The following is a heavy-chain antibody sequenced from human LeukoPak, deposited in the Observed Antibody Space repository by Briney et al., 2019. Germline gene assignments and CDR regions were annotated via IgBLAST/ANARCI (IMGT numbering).Heavy chain of an antibody. Sequence: SEPLSLPCTVSGGSISSYYWSWNRQPPGKGLEWIGYIYYSGSTNYNPSLKSRVTISVDTSKNQFSLKLSSVTAADTAVYYCARHLMVRGVITIYYYYGMDVWGQGTTVTVSS. J-gene: IGHJ6*02. CDR2: IYYSGST. CDR3: ARHLMVRGVITIYYYYGMDV. CDR1: GGSISSYY. V-gene: IGHV4-59*08. D-gene: IGHD3-10*01.